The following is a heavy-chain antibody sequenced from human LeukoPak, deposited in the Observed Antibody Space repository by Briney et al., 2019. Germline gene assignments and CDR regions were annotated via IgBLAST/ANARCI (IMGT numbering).Heavy chain of an antibody. Sequence: GPSLMHPCWACIWTENKVCSRSTSQAPGKGLEWVGGIKSKTNGGTTDFAAHVKGRFTSSRDDSKNTLYLQMDSLKTEDTAVYFCTTNLLRFLEWSGKYFDFWGQGTLVTVSS. CDR3: TTNLLRFLEWSGKYFDF. J-gene: IGHJ4*02. CDR2: IKSKTNGGTT. CDR1: IWTENKVC. D-gene: IGHD3-3*01. V-gene: IGHV3-15*01.